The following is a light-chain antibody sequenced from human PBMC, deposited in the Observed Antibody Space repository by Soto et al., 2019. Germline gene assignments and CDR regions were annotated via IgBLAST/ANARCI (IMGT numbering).Light chain of an antibody. CDR2: AAS. CDR1: QSISRF. J-gene: IGKJ1*01. CDR3: QQSYSSSWT. V-gene: IGKV1-39*01. Sequence: IKMTQSASSLSAYVGDRVTITCRASQSISRFLNWYQQKPGKAPKLLIYAASSLHTGVPSRFSGSGSGTDFTLTISSLQPEDFATYYCQQSYSSSWTFGQGTKVDIK.